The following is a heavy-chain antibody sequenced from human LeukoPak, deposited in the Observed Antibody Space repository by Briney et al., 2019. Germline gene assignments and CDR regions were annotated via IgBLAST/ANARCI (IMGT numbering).Heavy chain of an antibody. Sequence: GGSLRLSCAASGFTFSSYGMHWVRQAPGKGLEWVAFIRYDGSNKYYADSVKGRFTISRDNSKNTLYLQMNSLRAGDTAVYYCAKGLLWWWDMDVWGKGTTVTVSS. V-gene: IGHV3-30*02. CDR3: AKGLLWWWDMDV. CDR2: IRYDGSNK. J-gene: IGHJ6*03. CDR1: GFTFSSYG. D-gene: IGHD2-21*01.